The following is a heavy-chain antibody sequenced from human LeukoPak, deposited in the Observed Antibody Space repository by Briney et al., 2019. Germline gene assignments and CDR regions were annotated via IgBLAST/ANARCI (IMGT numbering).Heavy chain of an antibody. CDR3: ARDTYYYDSSGSFDY. D-gene: IGHD3-22*01. CDR2: IYYSGST. CDR1: GGSISSYY. V-gene: IGHV4-59*01. Sequence: PSETLSLTCTVSGGSISSYYWSWIRQPPGKGLEWIGDIYYSGSTNYNPSLKRRVTISVDTSKIQFSLKLSSVPAADTAVYYCARDTYYYDSSGSFDYWGQGTLVTVSS. J-gene: IGHJ4*02.